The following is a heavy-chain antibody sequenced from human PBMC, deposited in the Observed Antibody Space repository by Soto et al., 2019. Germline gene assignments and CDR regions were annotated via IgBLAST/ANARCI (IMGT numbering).Heavy chain of an antibody. D-gene: IGHD3-3*01. CDR3: ARVEGEITIFGVVIAPLDY. J-gene: IGHJ4*02. CDR2: ISSSSSYI. V-gene: IGHV3-21*01. CDR1: GFTFSSYS. Sequence: EVQLVESGGGLVKPGGSLRLSCAASGFTFSSYSMNWVRQAPGKGLEWVSSISSSSSYIYYADSVKGRFTISRDNAKNSLYLQMNSLRAEDTAVYYCARVEGEITIFGVVIAPLDYWGQGTLVTVSS.